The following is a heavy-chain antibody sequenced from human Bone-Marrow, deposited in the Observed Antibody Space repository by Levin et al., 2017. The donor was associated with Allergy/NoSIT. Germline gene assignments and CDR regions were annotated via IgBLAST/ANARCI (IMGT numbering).Heavy chain of an antibody. J-gene: IGHJ4*02. V-gene: IGHV3-30-3*01. CDR3: AREKEKGFDY. CDR2: ISYDGSNK. CDR1: GFTFSSYA. Sequence: PGGSLRLSCAASGFTFSSYAMHWVRQAPGKGLEWVAVISYDGSNKYYADSVKGRFTISRDNSKNTLYLQMNSLRAEDTAVYYCAREKEKGFDYWGQGTLVTVSS.